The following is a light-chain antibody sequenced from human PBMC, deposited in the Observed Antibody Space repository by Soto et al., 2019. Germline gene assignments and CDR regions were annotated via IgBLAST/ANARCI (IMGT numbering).Light chain of an antibody. CDR2: DVS. J-gene: IGLJ1*01. V-gene: IGLV2-14*01. CDR1: SSDVGGYNY. CDR3: SSYTSSSTYV. Sequence: QSVLTQPASVSGSHGQSITISCTATSSDVGGYNYVSWYQQHPGKAPKLMIYDVSNRPSGVSNRFSGSKSGNTASLTISGLQAEDESDYYCSSYTSSSTYVFGTGTKLTVL.